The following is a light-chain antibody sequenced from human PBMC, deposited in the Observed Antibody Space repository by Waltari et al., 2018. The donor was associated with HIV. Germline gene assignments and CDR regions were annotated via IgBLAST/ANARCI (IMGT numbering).Light chain of an antibody. CDR1: SSNIENDN. CDR3: VGWDSRLSGYV. CDR2: KDT. J-gene: IGLJ1*01. V-gene: IGLV1-47*01. Sequence: QSVLTQPPSASGTPGQRVTISCSGSSSNIENDNVYWYQQLTGAAPRLLIYKDTQRPSGVPDRFTGSKSCTSASLAISGLRSEDEADYYCVGWDSRLSGYVFGSGTKVTVL.